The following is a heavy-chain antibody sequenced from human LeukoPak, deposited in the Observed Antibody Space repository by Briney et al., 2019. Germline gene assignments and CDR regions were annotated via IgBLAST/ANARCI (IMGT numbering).Heavy chain of an antibody. J-gene: IGHJ6*02. V-gene: IGHV3-30-3*01. Sequence: PGGSPRLSCAASGFTFSSYAMHWVPQAPGKGLEWVAVISYDGSNKYYADSVKGRFTISRDNSKNTLYLQMNSLRAEDTAVYYCARDPEWAAAGTGYYYYGMTSGAKGPRSPSP. CDR3: ARDPEWAAAGTGYYYYGMTS. CDR1: GFTFSSYA. CDR2: ISYDGSNK. D-gene: IGHD6-13*01.